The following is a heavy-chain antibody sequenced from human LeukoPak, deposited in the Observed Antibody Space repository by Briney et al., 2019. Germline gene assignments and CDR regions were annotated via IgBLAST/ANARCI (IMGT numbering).Heavy chain of an antibody. V-gene: IGHV3-66*01. CDR1: GFTVSSNY. CDR2: IYSGGST. Sequence: GGSLRLSCAASGFTVSSNYMSWVRKAPGKGLEWVSVIYSGGSTYYADSVKGRFTISRDNSKNTLYLQMNSLRAEDTAVYYCAKDPGTTVTTFYWFDPWGQGTLVTVSS. J-gene: IGHJ5*02. D-gene: IGHD4-17*01. CDR3: AKDPGTTVTTFYWFDP.